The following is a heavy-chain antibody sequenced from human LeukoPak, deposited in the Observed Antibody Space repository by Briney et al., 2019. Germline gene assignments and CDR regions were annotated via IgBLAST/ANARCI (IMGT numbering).Heavy chain of an antibody. CDR1: GGSISSSSYY. D-gene: IGHD3-3*01. Sequence: SETLSLTCTVSGGSISSSSYYWGWIRQPPGKGLEWIGSIYYSGSTYYNPSLKSRVTISVDTSKNQFSLKLSSVTAADTAVYYCARRPAATIFGVDVFDYWGQGTLVTVSS. CDR2: IYYSGST. J-gene: IGHJ4*02. CDR3: ARRPAATIFGVDVFDY. V-gene: IGHV4-39*01.